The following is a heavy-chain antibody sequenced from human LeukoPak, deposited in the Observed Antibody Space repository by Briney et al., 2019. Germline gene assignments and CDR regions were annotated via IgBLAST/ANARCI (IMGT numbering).Heavy chain of an antibody. D-gene: IGHD5-18*01. CDR1: GFTFSSYS. Sequence: GGSLRLSCAASGFTFSSYSVNWVRQAPGKGLEWVSSISSSSSYIYYADSVKGRFTISRDNAKNSLYLQMNSLRAEDTAVHYCARDQADTAMVPPYFDYWGQGTLVTVSS. CDR2: ISSSSSYI. V-gene: IGHV3-21*01. J-gene: IGHJ4*02. CDR3: ARDQADTAMVPPYFDY.